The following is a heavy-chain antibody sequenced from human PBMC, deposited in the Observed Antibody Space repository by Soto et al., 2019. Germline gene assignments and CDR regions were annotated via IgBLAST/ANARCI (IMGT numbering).Heavy chain of an antibody. CDR1: GFTFSTYA. CDR2: MSYDGSNK. CDR3: ARDGGAY. J-gene: IGHJ4*02. D-gene: IGHD3-16*01. V-gene: IGHV3-30-3*01. Sequence: QVQLVESGGGVVQPGRSLRLSCAASGFTFSTYAMHWVRRAPGKGLEWMAVMSYDGSNKYYADSVKGRFTISRDNSKNALYLQMNSLGPEDTGLYYCARDGGAYWGQGTLVIVSS.